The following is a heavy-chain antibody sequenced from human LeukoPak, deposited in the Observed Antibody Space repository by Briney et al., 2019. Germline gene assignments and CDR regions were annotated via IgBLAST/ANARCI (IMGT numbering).Heavy chain of an antibody. V-gene: IGHV1-18*01. CDR1: GYTFTSLG. Sequence: ASVKVSCKTSGYTFTSLGINWVRQVPGQGLEWMGWASTYNGNTNYAQKFKGRVTLTTDTSTSTAYMELRSLRDDDTAFYFCARDHYYGSGTYSPRGQGTLVTVSS. CDR2: ASTYNGNT. J-gene: IGHJ5*02. CDR3: ARDHYYGSGTYSP. D-gene: IGHD3-10*01.